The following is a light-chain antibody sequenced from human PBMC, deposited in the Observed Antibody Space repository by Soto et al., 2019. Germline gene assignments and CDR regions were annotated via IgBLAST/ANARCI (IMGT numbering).Light chain of an antibody. V-gene: IGKV1-33*01. Sequence: DIQRTQSPSSLSASVGDRVTITCQASQYISNYLNWYQQKPCKAPELLIYDASSLESGVPSRLSGSGSGTEFTRTISSLQPEDFATYYCQQYHEYWFGQGTKVDIK. CDR3: QQYHEYW. CDR1: QYISNY. J-gene: IGKJ1*01. CDR2: DAS.